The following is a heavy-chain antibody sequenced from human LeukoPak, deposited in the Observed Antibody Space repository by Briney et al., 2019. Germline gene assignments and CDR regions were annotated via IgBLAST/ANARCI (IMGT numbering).Heavy chain of an antibody. CDR2: IIPIFGTA. V-gene: IGHV1-69*05. J-gene: IGHJ4*02. Sequence: SVKVSCKASGGTFSSYAISWVRQAPGQGLEWMGGIIPIFGTANYAQKFQGRVTITTDESTTTAYMELTSLRSEGTAVYYCARGPFGSGSFLDYWGQGTLVTVSS. CDR1: GGTFSSYA. D-gene: IGHD3-10*01. CDR3: ARGPFGSGSFLDY.